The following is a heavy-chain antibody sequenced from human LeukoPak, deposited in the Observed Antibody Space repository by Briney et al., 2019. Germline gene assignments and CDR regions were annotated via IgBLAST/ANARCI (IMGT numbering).Heavy chain of an antibody. CDR3: ARVEAYDSSAHAGY. V-gene: IGHV4-34*01. CDR2: INHSGST. Sequence: SETLSLTCAVYGGSFSGYYWSWIRQPPGKGLEWIGEINHSGSTNYNPSLKSRVTISVDTSKNQFSLKLSSVTAADTAVYYCARVEAYDSSAHAGYWGQGTLVNVSS. D-gene: IGHD3-22*01. CDR1: GGSFSGYY. J-gene: IGHJ4*02.